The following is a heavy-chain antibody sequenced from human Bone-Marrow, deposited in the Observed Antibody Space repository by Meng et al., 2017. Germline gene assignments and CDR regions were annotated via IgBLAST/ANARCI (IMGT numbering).Heavy chain of an antibody. D-gene: IGHD6-19*01. CDR1: GGSISSGSYY. Sequence: LRLSCTVSGGSISSGSYYWSWIRQPAGKGLEWIGRIYTSGSTNYNPSLKSRVTISVDTSKNQFSLKLSSVTAADTAVYYCATDRYSSGWYSVAEYFQHWGQGTLVTVSS. CDR2: IYTSGST. CDR3: ATDRYSSGWYSVAEYFQH. V-gene: IGHV4-61*02. J-gene: IGHJ1*01.